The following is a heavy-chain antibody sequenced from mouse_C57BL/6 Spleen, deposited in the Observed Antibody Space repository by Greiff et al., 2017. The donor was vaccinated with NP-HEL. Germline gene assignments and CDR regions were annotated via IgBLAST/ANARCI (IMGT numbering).Heavy chain of an antibody. V-gene: IGHV5-6*01. Sequence: EVQLVESGGDLVKPGGSLKLSCAASGFTFSSYGMSWVRQTPDKRLEWVATISSGGSYTYYPDSVKGRFTISRDNAKNTLYLQMSSLKSEDTAMYYCARQGYYGSSYYWFAYWGQGTLVTVSA. J-gene: IGHJ3*01. CDR1: GFTFSSYG. D-gene: IGHD1-1*01. CDR3: ARQGYYGSSYYWFAY. CDR2: ISSGGSYT.